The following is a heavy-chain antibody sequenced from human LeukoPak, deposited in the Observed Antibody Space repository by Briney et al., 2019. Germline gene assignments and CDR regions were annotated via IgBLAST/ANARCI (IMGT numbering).Heavy chain of an antibody. J-gene: IGHJ6*03. CDR1: GGSISSYY. CDR2: IYTSGST. Sequence: SETLSLTCTVSGGSISSYYWSGIRQPAGKGLEWIGRIYTSGSTNYNPSLKSRVTMSVDTSKNQFSLKLSSVTAADTAVYYCARDFSEGWLVRHYYYYYYMDVWGKGTTVTVSS. V-gene: IGHV4-4*07. D-gene: IGHD6-19*01. CDR3: ARDFSEGWLVRHYYYYYYMDV.